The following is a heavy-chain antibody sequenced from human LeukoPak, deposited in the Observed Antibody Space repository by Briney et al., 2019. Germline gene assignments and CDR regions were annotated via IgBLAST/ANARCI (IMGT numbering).Heavy chain of an antibody. CDR1: GGSISSSSYY. J-gene: IGHJ4*02. Sequence: SETLSLTCTVSGGSISSSSYYWGWIRQPPGKGLEWIGSIYYSGSTYYNPSLKSRVTTSVDTSKNQFSLKLSSVTAADTAVYYCARESHDILTGYYSGYDYWGQGTLVTVSS. D-gene: IGHD3-9*01. V-gene: IGHV4-39*07. CDR2: IYYSGST. CDR3: ARESHDILTGYYSGYDY.